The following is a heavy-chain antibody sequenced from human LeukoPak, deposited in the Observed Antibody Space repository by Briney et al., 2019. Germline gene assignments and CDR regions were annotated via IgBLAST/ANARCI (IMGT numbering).Heavy chain of an antibody. Sequence: PGGSLRLSCAASGFTVSSNYMSWVRQAPGKGLEWVSTISDSGDSTYYADSVKGRFTISRHNSKNTLYLQMNSLRAEDTAVYYCAKDPSYSGSFYFDYWGQGTLVTVSS. J-gene: IGHJ4*02. CDR3: AKDPSYSGSFYFDY. V-gene: IGHV3-23*01. CDR1: GFTVSSNY. CDR2: ISDSGDST. D-gene: IGHD1-26*01.